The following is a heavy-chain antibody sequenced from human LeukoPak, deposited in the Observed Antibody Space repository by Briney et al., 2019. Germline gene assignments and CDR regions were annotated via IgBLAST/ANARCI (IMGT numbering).Heavy chain of an antibody. Sequence: SETLSLTCAVYGGSFRGYYWSWIRQPPGKGLEWIGEINHSGSTNYNPSLKSRVTISVDTSKNQFSLKLSSVTAADTAVYYCARPVSGSSSWYYNYWGQGTLVTVSS. CDR3: ARPVSGSSSWYYNY. CDR1: GGSFRGYY. V-gene: IGHV4-34*01. CDR2: INHSGST. J-gene: IGHJ4*02. D-gene: IGHD6-13*01.